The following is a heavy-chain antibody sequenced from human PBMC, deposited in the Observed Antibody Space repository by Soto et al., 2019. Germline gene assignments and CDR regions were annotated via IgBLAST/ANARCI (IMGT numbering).Heavy chain of an antibody. CDR3: ARDHYGPGWFDP. J-gene: IGHJ5*02. V-gene: IGHV3-11*05. Sequence: QVQLVESGGGLVKPGGSLRVSRAASGFTFSDYHMNWIRQAPGKGLEWVSYISRSSSYTNYADSVKGRFTISRDNAKNSLYLQMNSLRAEDTAVYYCARDHYGPGWFDPWGQGTLITVSS. CDR1: GFTFSDYH. D-gene: IGHD3-10*01. CDR2: ISRSSSYT.